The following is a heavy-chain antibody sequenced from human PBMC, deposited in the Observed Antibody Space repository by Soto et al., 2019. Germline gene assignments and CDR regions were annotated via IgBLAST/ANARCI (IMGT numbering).Heavy chain of an antibody. Sequence: GESLKISCKCSGYSFSDYWIGWVRQMPGKGLEYMGTIYAGDSDTRYSPSFEGQVTMSVDKSISTAYLHWSSLKASDTAMYYCARVGDDYGDPLFDYWGQGTLVTVSS. CDR3: ARVGDDYGDPLFDY. J-gene: IGHJ4*02. CDR2: IYAGDSDT. D-gene: IGHD4-17*01. CDR1: GYSFSDYW. V-gene: IGHV5-51*01.